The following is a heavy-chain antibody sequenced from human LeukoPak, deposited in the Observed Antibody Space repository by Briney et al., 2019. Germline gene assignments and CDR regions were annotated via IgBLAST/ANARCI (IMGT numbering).Heavy chain of an antibody. CDR3: ARGQEMVRGVMSYYFDY. CDR1: GGSISSSSYY. Sequence: SETLSLTCTVSGGSISSSSYYWGWIRQPPGKGLEWIGSIYYSGSTYYNPSLKSRVTISVDTSKNQSSLKLSSVTAADTAVYYCARGQEMVRGVMSYYFDYWGQGTLVTVSS. J-gene: IGHJ4*02. D-gene: IGHD3-10*01. CDR2: IYYSGST. V-gene: IGHV4-39*07.